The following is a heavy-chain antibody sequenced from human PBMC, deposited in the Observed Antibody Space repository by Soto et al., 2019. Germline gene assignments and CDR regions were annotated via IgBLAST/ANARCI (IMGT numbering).Heavy chain of an antibody. CDR1: GGSFSGYY. CDR2: MNDSGST. V-gene: IGHV4-34*01. Sequence: QVQLQQWGAGLLKPSETLSLTCAVSGGSFSGYYWSWIRQPPGKGLEWIGDMNDSGSTKYNASLESRVAISVDTSKGHFSLTLTSVTAADTAVYYCASPRWNYIYWGQGTLVAVSS. CDR3: ASPRWNYIY. D-gene: IGHD1-7*01. J-gene: IGHJ4*02.